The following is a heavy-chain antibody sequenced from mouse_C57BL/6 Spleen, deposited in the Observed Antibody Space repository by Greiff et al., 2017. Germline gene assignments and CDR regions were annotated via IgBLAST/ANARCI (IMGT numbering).Heavy chain of an antibody. CDR2: IWRGGST. CDR3: ARNSLYYYGSSYGGDWYFDV. D-gene: IGHD1-1*01. Sequence: VQLKESGPGLVQPSQSLSITCTVSGFSLTSYGVHWVRQSPGKGLEWLGVIWRGGSTDYNAAFISRLSISKDNSKSQVFFKMNSLQADDNAIYYCARNSLYYYGSSYGGDWYFDVWGTGTTVTVSS. V-gene: IGHV2-2*01. J-gene: IGHJ1*03. CDR1: GFSLTSYG.